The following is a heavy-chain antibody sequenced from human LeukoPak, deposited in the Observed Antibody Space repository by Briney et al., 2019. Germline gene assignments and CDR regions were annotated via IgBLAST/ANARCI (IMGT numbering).Heavy chain of an antibody. J-gene: IGHJ5*02. CDR3: ARGLYDFWSGYWTKSGWFDP. CDR2: IYYSGRT. Sequence: SETLSLTCTVSGGSISSGDYYWSWIRQHPGKGLEWIGYIYYSGRTYYNPSLKSRVTISVDTSKNQFSLKLNSVTAADTAVYYCARGLYDFWSGYWTKSGWFDPWGQGTLVTVSS. CDR1: GGSISSGDYY. V-gene: IGHV4-31*03. D-gene: IGHD3-3*01.